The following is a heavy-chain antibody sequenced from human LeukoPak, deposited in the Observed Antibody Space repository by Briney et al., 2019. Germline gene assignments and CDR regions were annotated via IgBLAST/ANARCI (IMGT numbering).Heavy chain of an antibody. Sequence: PSETLSLTCTVSGGSINSYYWSWLRQPPGKGLEGIGYIYYSGSTNYNPSLKSRVTISVDTSKNQFSLKLSSVTAADTAVYYCARGARGRLYYYYYMDVWGKGTTVTISS. J-gene: IGHJ6*03. V-gene: IGHV4-59*01. CDR1: GGSINSYY. CDR3: ARGARGRLYYYYYMDV. D-gene: IGHD6-25*01. CDR2: IYYSGST.